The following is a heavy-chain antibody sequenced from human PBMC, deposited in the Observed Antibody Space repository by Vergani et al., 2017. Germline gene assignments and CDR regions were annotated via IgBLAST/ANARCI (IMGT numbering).Heavy chain of an antibody. CDR2: INSDGSST. CDR1: GFTFSSYW. J-gene: IGHJ6*02. V-gene: IGHV3-74*01. CDR3: AKDISAAGTRYYYYGMDV. D-gene: IGHD6-13*01. Sequence: EVQLVESGGGLVQPGGSLRLSCAASGFTFSSYWMHWVRQAPGKGLVWVSRINSDGSSTSYADSVKGRFTISRDNAKNTLYLQMNSLRAEDTAVYYCAKDISAAGTRYYYYGMDVWGQGTTVTVSS.